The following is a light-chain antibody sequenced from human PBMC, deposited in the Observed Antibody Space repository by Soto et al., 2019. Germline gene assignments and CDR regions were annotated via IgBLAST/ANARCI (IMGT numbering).Light chain of an antibody. J-gene: IGKJ3*01. V-gene: IGKV3-20*01. CDR2: GAS. CDR3: QQYGSSLFT. CDR1: QSVSSSY. Sequence: EIVLTQSPGTLSLSPGERATLSCRASQSVSSSYLAWYQQKPGQAPRLLIYGASSRATGIADRFSGSGSGTDFTLTISRMEPEDFAVYYSQQYGSSLFTFGPGTKVDIK.